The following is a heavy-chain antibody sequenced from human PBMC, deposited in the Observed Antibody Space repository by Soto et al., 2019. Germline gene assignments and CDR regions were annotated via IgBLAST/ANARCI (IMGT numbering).Heavy chain of an antibody. CDR2: INPKSGGT. J-gene: IGHJ4*02. CDR3: ARDGVVPTMD. Sequence: QVQMVQSGAEVKKPGASVKVSCKASGNSFTGYYVHWVRQAPGQGLEWMGWINPKSGGTNYAQKVQGRVTMTRDTSINTAYMELSSLRSDDTAVYFCARDGVVPTMDWGQGTLVTVSS. V-gene: IGHV1-2*02. D-gene: IGHD5-12*01. CDR1: GNSFTGYY.